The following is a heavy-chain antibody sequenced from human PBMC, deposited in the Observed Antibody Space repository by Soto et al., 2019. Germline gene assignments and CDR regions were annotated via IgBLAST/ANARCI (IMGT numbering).Heavy chain of an antibody. Sequence: QVQLQESGPGLVKPSETLSLTCTVSGGSITNYYCSWFRQPPGQGLEWIGYINYDGYSAYNLSLKSRVALSMDAAKTQFSLMLESVTATDTAVYYCARHGFGPLHGLVDVWGPGTTVIVSS. J-gene: IGHJ6*02. D-gene: IGHD3-10*01. V-gene: IGHV4-59*08. CDR2: INYDGYS. CDR3: ARHGFGPLHGLVDV. CDR1: GGSITNYY.